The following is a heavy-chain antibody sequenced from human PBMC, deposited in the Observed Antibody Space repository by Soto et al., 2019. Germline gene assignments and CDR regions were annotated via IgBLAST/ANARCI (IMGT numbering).Heavy chain of an antibody. CDR2: IYYSGRT. CDR3: AREGYCGGDCDGLF. D-gene: IGHD2-21*02. CDR1: VGSISSGGDY. V-gene: IGHV4-31*03. Sequence: QVQLQESGPGLVKPSQTLSLTCTVSVGSISSGGDYWSWIRQHPGKGLEWIGYIYYSGRTYYNPSLKSRVTISVDTAKNQFSLKLRSVTAADTAVYYCAREGYCGGDCDGLFWGQGTLVTVSS. J-gene: IGHJ4*02.